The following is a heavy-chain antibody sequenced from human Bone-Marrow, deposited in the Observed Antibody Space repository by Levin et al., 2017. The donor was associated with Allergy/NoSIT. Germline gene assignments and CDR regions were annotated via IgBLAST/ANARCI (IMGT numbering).Heavy chain of an antibody. CDR3: ARLFDL. CDR2: ITHSGGNT. J-gene: IGHJ2*01. V-gene: IGHV3-23*01. CDR1: GFTFSNHD. D-gene: IGHD2-21*01. Sequence: RTGGSLRLSCVASGFTFSNHDMNWFRQAPGKGLEWVSSITHSGGNTYYADSMKGRFTISRDNSKDTLYLQMTGLRADDTAIYYCARLFDLWGRGTLVTVSS.